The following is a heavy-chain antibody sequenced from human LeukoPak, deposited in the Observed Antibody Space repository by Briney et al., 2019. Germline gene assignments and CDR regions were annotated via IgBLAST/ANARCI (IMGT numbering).Heavy chain of an antibody. CDR1: GYTFTGYY. V-gene: IGHV1-2*02. J-gene: IGHJ4*02. CDR2: INPNSGGT. Sequence: ASVKVSCKASGYTFTGYYMHWVRQAPGQGLEWMGWINPNSGGTNYAQKFQGRVTMTTDTSTSTAYMELRSLRSDDTAVYYCARGPVVRVSPFDYWGQGTLVTVSS. D-gene: IGHD3-10*02. CDR3: ARGPVVRVSPFDY.